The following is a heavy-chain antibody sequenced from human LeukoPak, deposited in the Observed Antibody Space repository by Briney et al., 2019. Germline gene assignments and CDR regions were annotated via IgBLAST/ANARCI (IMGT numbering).Heavy chain of an antibody. V-gene: IGHV3-23*01. CDR3: AKDRVCSGGSCYYDY. CDR1: GFTFSNAW. CDR2: LSGSGGNT. J-gene: IGHJ4*02. Sequence: GGSLRLSCAASGFTFSNAWMTWVRQAPGKGLEWVSGLSGSGGNTFYADSVKGRFTISRDNSKNTLYLQMNSLRAEDTAVYYCAKDRVCSGGSCYYDYWGQGTLVTVSS. D-gene: IGHD2-15*01.